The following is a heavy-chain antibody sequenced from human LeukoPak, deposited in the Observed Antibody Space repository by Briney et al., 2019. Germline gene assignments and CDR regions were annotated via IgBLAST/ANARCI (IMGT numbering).Heavy chain of an antibody. CDR2: IISSSNTI. D-gene: IGHD6-13*01. CDR3: ARFPPFMAAAGTGPGNDY. V-gene: IGHV3-48*04. J-gene: IGHJ4*02. Sequence: GGSLRLSCAASGLTFNIYNMNWVRQAPGKGLEWVSYIISSSNTIYYADSVEGRFTISRDSAKNSLFLQMNSLRVEDTAVYYCARFPPFMAAAGTGPGNDYWGQGTLVTVSS. CDR1: GLTFNIYN.